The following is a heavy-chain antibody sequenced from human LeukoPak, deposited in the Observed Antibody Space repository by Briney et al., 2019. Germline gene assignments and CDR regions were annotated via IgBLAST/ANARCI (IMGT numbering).Heavy chain of an antibody. CDR1: GYTFTSYD. CDR2: MNPNSGNT. CDR3: AREGGGSGYGGYYYYMDV. J-gene: IGHJ6*03. Sequence: ASVKVSCKASGYTFTSYDINWVRQATGQGLEWMGWMNPNSGNTGYAQKFQGRVTMTRNTSISTAYMELSSLRSEDTAVYYCAREGGGSGYGGYYYYMDVWGKGTTVTISS. V-gene: IGHV1-8*01. D-gene: IGHD4-23*01.